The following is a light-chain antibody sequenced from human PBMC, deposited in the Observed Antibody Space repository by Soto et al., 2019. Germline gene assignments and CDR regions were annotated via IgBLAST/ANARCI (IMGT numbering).Light chain of an antibody. CDR3: QQYGSSPYA. CDR2: DAS. CDR1: QSVTDNY. J-gene: IGKJ2*01. Sequence: IVLTQSPGTLSLSPGERATLSCRASQSVTDNYLAWYQHKPGQAPRLLIYDASTRATAIPDRFSGSGSGTDFTIIVTSLEPEDFAVYYCQQYGSSPYAFGQGTKLEIK. V-gene: IGKV3-20*01.